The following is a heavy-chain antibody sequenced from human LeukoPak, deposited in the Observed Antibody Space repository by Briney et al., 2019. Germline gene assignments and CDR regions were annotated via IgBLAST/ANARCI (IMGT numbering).Heavy chain of an antibody. D-gene: IGHD3-22*01. CDR2: INPNSGGT. V-gene: IGHV1-2*02. J-gene: IGHJ5*02. CDR1: GYTFISYA. Sequence: ASVKVSCKASGYTFISYAMHWVRQAPGQGLEWMGWINPNSGGTNSAQKFQGRVTMTRDTSISTAYMELSRLTSDDTAVYYCARGDYDRSGYSSSWFDPWGQGTLVTVSS. CDR3: ARGDYDRSGYSSSWFDP.